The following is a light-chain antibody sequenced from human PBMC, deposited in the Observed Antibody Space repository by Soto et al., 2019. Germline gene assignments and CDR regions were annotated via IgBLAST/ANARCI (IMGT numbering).Light chain of an antibody. Sequence: EIVLTQSPGTLSSSPGQRATLYCRASRAISSSSLAWYQQRPGQAPRLLLYYASTRATGTPARFSGSGSVKEFTLTISSLQPEDVATYYCQQYNNWPPGATFGPGTKVEIK. CDR3: QQYNNWPPGAT. J-gene: IGKJ3*01. CDR1: RAISSS. CDR2: YAS. V-gene: IGKV3-15*01.